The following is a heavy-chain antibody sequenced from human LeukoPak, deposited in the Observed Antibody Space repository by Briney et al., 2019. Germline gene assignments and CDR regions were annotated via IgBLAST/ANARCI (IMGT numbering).Heavy chain of an antibody. J-gene: IGHJ5*02. CDR2: ISSSSSYI. CDR3: ARASDYDYVWGSYRYYDWFDP. Sequence: PGGSLRLSCAASGFTFSSYSMNWVRQAPGEGREWVSSISSSSSYIYYADSVKGRFTISRDNAQNSLYLQMNSLRAEDTAVYYCARASDYDYVWGSYRYYDWFDPWGQGTLVTVSS. CDR1: GFTFSSYS. D-gene: IGHD3-16*02. V-gene: IGHV3-21*01.